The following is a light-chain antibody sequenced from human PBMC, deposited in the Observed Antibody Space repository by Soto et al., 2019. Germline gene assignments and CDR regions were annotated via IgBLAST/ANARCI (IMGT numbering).Light chain of an antibody. V-gene: IGLV2-14*01. CDR2: HVS. Sequence: QSVLTQPASVSGSPGQSITISCTGTSSDVGAYNYVSWYQQHPAKIPKLMIYHVSNRPSGVSDRFSGSKSGNTASLIISGLQAEDEADYYCYSYTTSSTYVFGTGTKVTVL. J-gene: IGLJ1*01. CDR1: SSDVGAYNY. CDR3: YSYTTSSTYV.